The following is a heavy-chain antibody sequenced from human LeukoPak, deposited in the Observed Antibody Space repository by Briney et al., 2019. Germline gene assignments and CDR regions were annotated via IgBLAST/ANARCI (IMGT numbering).Heavy chain of an antibody. CDR3: ARAVGDAPPSFDY. J-gene: IGHJ4*02. D-gene: IGHD1-26*01. V-gene: IGHV4-59*01. CDR2: IDYSGGT. CDR1: GGSIRRYF. Sequence: SETLSLTCTVSGGSIRRYFWSWIRQPPGKGLEWIGYIDYSGGTNYNPSLKSRVTISVDTSKNQFSLRLSSVTAADTAVYYCARAVGDAPPSFDYWGQGTLVTVSS.